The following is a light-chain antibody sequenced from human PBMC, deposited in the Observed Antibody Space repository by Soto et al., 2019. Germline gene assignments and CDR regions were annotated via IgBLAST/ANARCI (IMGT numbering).Light chain of an antibody. CDR3: QQSSSVPLT. CDR2: ATS. CDR1: QGISNW. V-gene: IGKV1-12*01. Sequence: DIQITQSPSFVSASVGDRVTITCRASQGISNWLAWYQQKPGKAPKLLIYATSNLQGGVPSRFSGSGSGTDFTLTIGSLQPEDSATYDCQQSSSVPLTVGPGTKVDIK. J-gene: IGKJ3*01.